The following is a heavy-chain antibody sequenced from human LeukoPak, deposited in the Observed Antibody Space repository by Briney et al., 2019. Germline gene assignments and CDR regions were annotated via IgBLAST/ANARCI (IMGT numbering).Heavy chain of an antibody. V-gene: IGHV1-69*13. D-gene: IGHD5-24*01. CDR2: IIPIFGTA. CDR1: GGTFSSYA. CDR3: ASGRGYNSYYYYMDV. Sequence: GASVKVSCKASGGTFSSYAISWVRQAPGQGLEWMGGIIPIFGTANYAQKFQGRVTITADESTSTAYMELSSLRSEDTAVYYCASGRGYNSYYYYMDVWGKGTTVTISS. J-gene: IGHJ6*03.